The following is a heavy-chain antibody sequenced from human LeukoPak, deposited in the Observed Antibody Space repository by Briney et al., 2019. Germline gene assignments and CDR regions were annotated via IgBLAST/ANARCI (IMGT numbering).Heavy chain of an antibody. CDR1: GFTFSSYW. D-gene: IGHD6-13*01. J-gene: IGHJ6*02. CDR2: IKQDGSEK. CDR3: ARGYSSSWYVGSYYYYGMDV. Sequence: GGSLRRSCAASGFTFSSYWMSWVRQAPGKGLEWVANIKQDGSEKYYVDSVKGRFTISRDNAKNSLYLQMNSLRAEDTAVYYCARGYSSSWYVGSYYYYGMDVWGQGTTVTVSS. V-gene: IGHV3-7*01.